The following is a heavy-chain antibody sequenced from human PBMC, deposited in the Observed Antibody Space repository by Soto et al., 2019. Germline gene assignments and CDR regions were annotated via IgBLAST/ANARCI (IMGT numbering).Heavy chain of an antibody. V-gene: IGHV4-31*03. J-gene: IGHJ4*02. CDR3: ARGDSQVSSLFDY. CDR1: GGPFPNGGYY. D-gene: IGHD3-16*01. Sequence: SETLSLTCTVSGGPFPNGGYYWSWIRQEPGKGLEWIGYTHYSGDTSYNPSLRSRVTISTDTSKTQVSLRLRSVTSADTAVYYCARGDSQVSSLFDYWGQGMLVTVSS. CDR2: THYSGDT.